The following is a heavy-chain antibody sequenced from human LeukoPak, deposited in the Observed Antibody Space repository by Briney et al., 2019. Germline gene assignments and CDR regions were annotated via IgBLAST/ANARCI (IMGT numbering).Heavy chain of an antibody. CDR1: GGSINNNY. CDR2: IYYNGYT. CDR3: ARGSSIAARTYFDY. D-gene: IGHD6-6*01. Sequence: SETLSLTCTVSGGSINNNYWSWMRQPPGKGLDWIGYIYYNGYTKYRSSLNSRVTISIDTSKNQFSLKLSSVTAADTAVYYCARGSSIAARTYFDYWGQGTLVTVSS. J-gene: IGHJ4*02. V-gene: IGHV4-59*12.